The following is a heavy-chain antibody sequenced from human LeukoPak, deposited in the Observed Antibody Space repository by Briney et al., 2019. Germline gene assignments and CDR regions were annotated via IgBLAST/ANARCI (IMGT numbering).Heavy chain of an antibody. CDR3: AKEELAAAGRDFEY. D-gene: IGHD6-13*01. CDR1: GFTFSTYA. J-gene: IGHJ4*02. CDR2: ISGSGGST. V-gene: IGHV3-23*01. Sequence: GGSLRLSCAASGFTFSTYAMSWVRQVPGKGLEWVSAISGSGGSTYYADSVKGRFTISRDNSKNTLDLQMNSLRAEDTAVYYCAKEELAAAGRDFEYWGQGTLVSVSS.